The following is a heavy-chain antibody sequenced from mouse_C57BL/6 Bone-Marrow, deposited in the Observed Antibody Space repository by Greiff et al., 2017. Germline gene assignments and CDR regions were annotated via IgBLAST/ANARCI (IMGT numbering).Heavy chain of an antibody. CDR1: GFNIKDDY. CDR3: TTYYYVFAY. V-gene: IGHV14-4*01. Sequence: VQLQQSGAELVRPGASVKLSCTASGFNIKDDYMHWVKQRPEQGLEWIGWIDPENGDTEYASKFQGKATITADTSSNTAYLQLSRLTSEDTAVYYCTTYYYVFAYWDQGTLVTVSA. D-gene: IGHD1-1*01. J-gene: IGHJ3*01. CDR2: IDPENGDT.